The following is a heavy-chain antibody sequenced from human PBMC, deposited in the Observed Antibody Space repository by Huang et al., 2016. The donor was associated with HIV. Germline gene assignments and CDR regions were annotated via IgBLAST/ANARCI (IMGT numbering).Heavy chain of an antibody. Sequence: EVQLVESGGGLVQPGGSLRLSCAASGFSISSYWMHWVRQAPGKGLVWVSRINSDGSITSYADSVKGRFTISRDNAKNTLYLQMNSLRAEDTAVYYCARDPRIQSWLNFFDYWGQGTLVSVSS. CDR3: ARDPRIQSWLNFFDY. CDR2: INSDGSIT. J-gene: IGHJ4*02. D-gene: IGHD3-22*01. CDR1: GFSISSYW. V-gene: IGHV3-74*01.